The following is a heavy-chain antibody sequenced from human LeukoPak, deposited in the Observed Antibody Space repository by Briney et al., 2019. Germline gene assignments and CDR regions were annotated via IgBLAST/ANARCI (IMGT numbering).Heavy chain of an antibody. Sequence: PGGSLRLSCAASGFTFSSYWMHWVRQAPGKGLVWVSRINSDGSSTSYADSVKGRFTISRDNAENTLYLQMNSLRAEDTAVYYCARGGDYYDSENDYWGQGTLVTVSS. CDR1: GFTFSSYW. CDR3: ARGGDYYDSENDY. V-gene: IGHV3-74*01. J-gene: IGHJ4*02. D-gene: IGHD3-22*01. CDR2: INSDGSST.